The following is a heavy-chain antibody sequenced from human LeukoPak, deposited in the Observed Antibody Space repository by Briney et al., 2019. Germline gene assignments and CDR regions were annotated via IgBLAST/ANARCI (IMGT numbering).Heavy chain of an antibody. V-gene: IGHV3-23*01. CDR3: ARDFRDKYYYGSGSYYNPLDY. J-gene: IGHJ4*02. CDR1: GFTFSSYA. CDR2: ISGSGGST. D-gene: IGHD3-10*01. Sequence: GGSLRLSCAASGFTFSSYAMSWVRQAPGKGLEWVSAISGSGGSTYYADSVKGRFTISRDNSKNTLYLQMNSLRAEDTAVYYCARDFRDKYYYGSGSYYNPLDYWGQGTLVTVSS.